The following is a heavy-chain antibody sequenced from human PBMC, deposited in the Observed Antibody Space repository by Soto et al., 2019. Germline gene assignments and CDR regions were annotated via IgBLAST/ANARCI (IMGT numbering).Heavy chain of an antibody. CDR2: IKQDGSER. Sequence: GGSLRLSCAASEFTFTTYWMNWVRQAPGKGLEWVANIKQDGSERYYADFVKGRFTISRDNAKNSLFLQMSRLRAEDSAVYYCATVTPWKFYYYYMDVCGKGTTVTVSS. J-gene: IGHJ6*03. CDR1: EFTFTTYW. D-gene: IGHD4-17*01. V-gene: IGHV3-7*01. CDR3: ATVTPWKFYYYYMDV.